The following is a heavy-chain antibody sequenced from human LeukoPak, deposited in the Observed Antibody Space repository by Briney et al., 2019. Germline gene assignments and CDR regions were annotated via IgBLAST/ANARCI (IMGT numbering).Heavy chain of an antibody. CDR2: IITIVGTT. J-gene: IGHJ4*02. Sequence: GSLKLSCVASGFTFSSYSMRWVRQVPGKGLVWVSRIITIVGTTTYADSVRGRFTITTDNATNTTYLQMNSLRAEDTAVYYCVRVGSVYYRLDCWGQ. V-gene: IGHV3-74*01. CDR3: VRVGSVYYRLDC. D-gene: IGHD3-22*01. CDR1: GFTFSSYS.